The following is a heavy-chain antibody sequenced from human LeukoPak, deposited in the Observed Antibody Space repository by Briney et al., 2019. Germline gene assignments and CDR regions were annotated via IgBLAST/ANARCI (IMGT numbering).Heavy chain of an antibody. CDR2: ISAYNGNT. D-gene: IGHD6-13*01. V-gene: IGHV1-18*01. Sequence: ASVKVSCKASGYTFTSYGISWVRQAPGQGLEWMGWISAYNGNTNYAQKLQGRVTTTTDTSTSTAYMELRSLRPDDTAVYYCARDFSYSSSWSTFDYWGQGTLVTVSS. J-gene: IGHJ4*02. CDR1: GYTFTSYG. CDR3: ARDFSYSSSWSTFDY.